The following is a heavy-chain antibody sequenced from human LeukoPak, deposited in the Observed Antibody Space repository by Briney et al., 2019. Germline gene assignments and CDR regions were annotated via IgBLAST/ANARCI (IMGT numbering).Heavy chain of an antibody. D-gene: IGHD3-9*01. V-gene: IGHV3-11*01. J-gene: IGHJ6*02. CDR3: AREVVIFPDYYYYGMDV. CDR1: GFTFNNHW. Sequence: GGSLRLSCAASGFTFNNHWMSWVRQAPGKGLEWISYISRSGDSLYYADSVEGRFTISRDNAKNSLYLQMNSLRAEDTAVYYCAREVVIFPDYYYYGMDVWGQGTTVTVSS. CDR2: ISRSGDSL.